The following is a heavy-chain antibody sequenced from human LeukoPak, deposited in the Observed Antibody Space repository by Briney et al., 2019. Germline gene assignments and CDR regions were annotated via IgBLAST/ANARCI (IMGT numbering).Heavy chain of an antibody. V-gene: IGHV1-18*01. J-gene: IGHJ4*02. Sequence: ASVKVSCKTFGYTFASYGVNWVRQAPGQGLEWMAWISPYNGNTNYAQKLQGRVTLTTDTSTSTAYMELRSLRSDDTAVYYCARHYYGSGTYYHFDSWGQGTLVTVSS. CDR3: ARHYYGSGTYYHFDS. D-gene: IGHD3-10*01. CDR1: GYTFASYG. CDR2: ISPYNGNT.